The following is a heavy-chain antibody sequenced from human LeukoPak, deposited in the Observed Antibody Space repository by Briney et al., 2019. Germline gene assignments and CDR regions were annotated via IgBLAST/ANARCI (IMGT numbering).Heavy chain of an antibody. CDR2: IYYSGST. V-gene: IGHV4-31*03. CDR1: GGSISSGGYY. CDR3: ARGSQPHVLRYLDWPGMDV. J-gene: IGHJ6*02. Sequence: PSETLSLTCTVSGGSISSGGYYWSWIRQHPGKGLEWIGYIYYSGSTYYNPSLKSRVTISVDTSKNQFSLKLSSVTAADTAVYYCARGSQPHVLRYLDWPGMDVWGQGTTVTVSS. D-gene: IGHD3-9*01.